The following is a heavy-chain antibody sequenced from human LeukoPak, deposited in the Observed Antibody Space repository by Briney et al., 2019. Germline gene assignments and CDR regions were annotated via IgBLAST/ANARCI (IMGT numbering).Heavy chain of an antibody. V-gene: IGHV3-21*01. D-gene: IGHD2-2*01. J-gene: IGHJ4*02. CDR2: ISSSRSYI. Sequence: GGSLRLSCAASGFTFSSYSMNWVRQAPGKGLEWVSSISSSRSYIYYADSVKGRFTIARDNAKNSLYLQMHSLRAEDTAVYYCARVVPAAMPASYYFHYWGQGTLVTVSS. CDR3: ARVVPAAMPASYYFHY. CDR1: GFTFSSYS.